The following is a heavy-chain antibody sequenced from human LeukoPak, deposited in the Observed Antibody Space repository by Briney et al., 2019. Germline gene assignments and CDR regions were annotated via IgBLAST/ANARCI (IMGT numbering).Heavy chain of an antibody. V-gene: IGHV4-39*07. D-gene: IGHD3-3*01. Sequence: SETLSLTCTVSGGAISSNSYYWGWIRQPPGKGLEWIGSFYYSGITYYNPSLKSRVTISVDTSKNQFSLKLSSVTAADTAVYYCAASPGGDDFWSGYYHGGYFDYWGQGTLVTVSS. J-gene: IGHJ4*02. CDR2: FYYSGIT. CDR3: AASPGGDDFWSGYYHGGYFDY. CDR1: GGAISSNSYY.